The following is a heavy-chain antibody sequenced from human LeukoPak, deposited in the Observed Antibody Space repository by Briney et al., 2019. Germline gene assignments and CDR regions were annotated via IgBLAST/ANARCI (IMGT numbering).Heavy chain of an antibody. V-gene: IGHV3-30*02. CDR1: GFTFSSYG. J-gene: IGHJ1*01. Sequence: QPGGSLRLSCAASGFTFSSYGMHWVRQAPGKGLEWVAFIRYDGSNKYYADSVKGRFTFSRDNSKNTLYMQINSLRAEDTALYYCAKDLYVGNSGYFQYWGQGTLVTVSS. CDR2: IRYDGSNK. D-gene: IGHD4-23*01. CDR3: AKDLYVGNSGYFQY.